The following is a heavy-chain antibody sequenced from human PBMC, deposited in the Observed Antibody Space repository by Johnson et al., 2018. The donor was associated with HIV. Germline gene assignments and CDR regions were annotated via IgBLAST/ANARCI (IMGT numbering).Heavy chain of an antibody. CDR3: ARVKQWLLRGGTDAFDI. Sequence: QVQLVESGGGVVQPGGSLRLSCAASGFTFSSYAMHWVRQAPGKGLEWVAVISYDGSNKYYADSVKGRFTISRDNAKNSLFLQMNSLRDEDTAVYYCARVKQWLLRGGTDAFDIWGQGTLVTVSS. CDR2: ISYDGSNK. CDR1: GFTFSSYA. J-gene: IGHJ3*02. V-gene: IGHV3-30-3*01. D-gene: IGHD6-19*01.